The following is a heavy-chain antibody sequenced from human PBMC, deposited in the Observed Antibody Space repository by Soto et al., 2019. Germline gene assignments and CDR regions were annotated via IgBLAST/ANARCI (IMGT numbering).Heavy chain of an antibody. CDR2: IYQSGVT. J-gene: IGHJ5*02. D-gene: IGHD6-19*01. V-gene: IGHV4-30-2*01. CDR1: GDSYSISTYS. CDR3: AGMPYTSGLRFDP. Sequence: SETLSLTCNMSGDSYSISTYSWSWIRQPPGKALQWIGFIYQSGVTSYNPSLASRVSISLDRSNNQCSLELKSVTAADTAVYFCAGMPYTSGLRFDPWGPGTLVTVSS.